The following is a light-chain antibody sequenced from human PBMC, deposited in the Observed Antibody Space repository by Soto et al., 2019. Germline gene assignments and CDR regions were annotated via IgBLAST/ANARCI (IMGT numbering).Light chain of an antibody. Sequence: DIQMTQSPSTLSASVGDRVTITCRASQSISSWLAWYQQKPGKAPKLLIYKASSLESGVPSRFSGSGSGTEFTLTISSLQPDDFATYYCHPRTFGQGTKVDIK. J-gene: IGKJ1*01. CDR2: KAS. CDR1: QSISSW. CDR3: HPRT. V-gene: IGKV1-5*03.